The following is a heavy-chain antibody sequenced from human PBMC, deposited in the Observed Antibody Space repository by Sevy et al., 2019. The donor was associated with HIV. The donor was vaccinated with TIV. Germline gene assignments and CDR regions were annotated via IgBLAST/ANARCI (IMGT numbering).Heavy chain of an antibody. CDR2: LYYSGST. CDR3: AVITIFGVVTDNWFDP. D-gene: IGHD3-3*01. V-gene: IGHV4-39*01. Sequence: SETLSLTCTVSGGSMSSSSYYWGWIRQPPGKGLEWIGSLYYSGSTYYNPSLKSRVTTSVDTSKNQVSLKLSSVTAADTAVYYCAVITIFGVVTDNWFDPWGQGARVTVSS. CDR1: GGSMSSSSYY. J-gene: IGHJ5*02.